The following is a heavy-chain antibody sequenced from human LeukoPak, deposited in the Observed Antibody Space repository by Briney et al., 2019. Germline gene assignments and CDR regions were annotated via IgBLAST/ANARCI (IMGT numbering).Heavy chain of an antibody. CDR2: IYTSGST. Sequence: PSETLSLTCTVSGNSISSGDDYWSWIRQPAGKGLEWSGRIYTSGSTTYNPSLKSRVTISGDTSENQCSLRLSALTAADTAVYYCARASYSYDISGWVPFDYWGQGTLVTVSS. D-gene: IGHD3-22*01. J-gene: IGHJ4*02. V-gene: IGHV4-61*02. CDR3: ARASYSYDISGWVPFDY. CDR1: GNSISSGDDY.